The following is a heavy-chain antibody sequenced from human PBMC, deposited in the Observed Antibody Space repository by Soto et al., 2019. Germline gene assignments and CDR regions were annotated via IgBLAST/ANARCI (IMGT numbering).Heavy chain of an antibody. Sequence: SETLSLTCTVSGGSISSGDYYWSWIRQPPGKGLEWIGYIYYSGSTYYNPSLKSRVTISVDTSKNQFSLKLSSVTAADTAVYYCATYSGSYSSDAFDIWGQGTMVTVSS. J-gene: IGHJ3*02. CDR3: ATYSGSYSSDAFDI. CDR1: GGSISSGDYY. V-gene: IGHV4-30-4*01. CDR2: IYYSGST. D-gene: IGHD1-26*01.